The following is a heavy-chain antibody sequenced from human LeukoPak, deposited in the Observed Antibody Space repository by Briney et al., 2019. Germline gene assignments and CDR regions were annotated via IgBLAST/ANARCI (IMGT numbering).Heavy chain of an antibody. J-gene: IGHJ6*03. Sequence: SETLSLTCTVPGVSISNYYWSWLRQPPGKGLEWIGYIYYSGSTKYNPSLKSRVTISVDTSKNQFSLRLSSVTAADTAVYYCARDWGVSARPGYMDVWGKGTTVTVSS. CDR2: IYYSGST. D-gene: IGHD6-6*01. V-gene: IGHV4-59*01. CDR3: ARDWGVSARPGYMDV. CDR1: GVSISNYY.